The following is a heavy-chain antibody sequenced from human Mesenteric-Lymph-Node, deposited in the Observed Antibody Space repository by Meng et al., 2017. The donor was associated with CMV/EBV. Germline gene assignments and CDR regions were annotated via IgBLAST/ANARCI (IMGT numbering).Heavy chain of an antibody. Sequence: SETLSLTCTVSGGSITNNNYYWAWIRQPPGKGLEWIGSVYYSGTTFDNPSLKSRVTISVDTSKNQFSLKMSSVTAADTAVYFCARMYSRVEGWFDPWGQGTLVTVSS. J-gene: IGHJ5*02. D-gene: IGHD1-26*01. CDR1: GGSITNNNYY. CDR3: ARMYSRVEGWFDP. V-gene: IGHV4-39*07. CDR2: VYYSGTT.